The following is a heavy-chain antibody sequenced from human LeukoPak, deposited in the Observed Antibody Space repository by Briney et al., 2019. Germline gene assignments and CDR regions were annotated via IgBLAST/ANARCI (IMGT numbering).Heavy chain of an antibody. Sequence: PGGSLRLSCAASGFTFSRYAMSWVRQAPGKGLEWVAVISYDGSNEYYADSVKGRFTISRDNSKNTLSLQTNSLRAEDTAVYYCARGVGGLRVRYFDYWGQGTLVSASS. CDR3: ARGVGGLRVRYFDY. D-gene: IGHD3-16*01. V-gene: IGHV3-30-3*01. CDR2: ISYDGSNE. CDR1: GFTFSRYA. J-gene: IGHJ4*02.